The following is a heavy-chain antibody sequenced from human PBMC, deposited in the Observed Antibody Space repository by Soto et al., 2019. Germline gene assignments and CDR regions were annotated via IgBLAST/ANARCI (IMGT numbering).Heavy chain of an antibody. CDR1: GGSISSSNW. CDR3: ARDWDTAMPRTLYYGMDV. V-gene: IGHV4-4*02. CDR2: IYHSGST. J-gene: IGHJ6*02. Sequence: KASETLSLTCAVSGGSISSSNWWSWVRQPPGKGLEWIGEIYHSGSTNYNPSLKSRVTISVDKSKNQFSLKLSSVTAADTAVYYCARDWDTAMPRTLYYGMDVWGQGTTVTVSS. D-gene: IGHD5-18*01.